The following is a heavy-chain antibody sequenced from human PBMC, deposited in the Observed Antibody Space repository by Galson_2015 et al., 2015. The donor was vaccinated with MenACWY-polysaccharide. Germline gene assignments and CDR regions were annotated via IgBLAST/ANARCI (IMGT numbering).Heavy chain of an antibody. V-gene: IGHV3-33*01. Sequence: SLRLSCAASGSRFSNPGMHWVRQAPGKGLEWVAVIQYDGSKILYADSVKGRFTISRDKSKNTLFLEMNSLGAEDTAVYYCAREGSRIVFHAFD. J-gene: IGHJ3*02. D-gene: IGHD6-13*01. CDR1: GSRFSNPG. CDR3: AREGSRIVFHAFD. CDR2: IQYDGSKI.